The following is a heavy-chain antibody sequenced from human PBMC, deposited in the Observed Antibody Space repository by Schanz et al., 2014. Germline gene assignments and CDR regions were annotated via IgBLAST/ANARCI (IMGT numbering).Heavy chain of an antibody. D-gene: IGHD5-12*01. CDR3: ARARYTGYDCSGY. Sequence: QVQLVQSGPAVKKPGASMKVSRLASGYSFTEYFLHWVRQAPGQGLEWMGWINPNSGETNYEQKCKGRVTLTSDTSISTAFMELSGLTSDDTATYFCARARYTGYDCSGYWGQGTLLIVSS. CDR2: INPNSGET. CDR1: GYSFTEYF. J-gene: IGHJ4*02. V-gene: IGHV1-2*02.